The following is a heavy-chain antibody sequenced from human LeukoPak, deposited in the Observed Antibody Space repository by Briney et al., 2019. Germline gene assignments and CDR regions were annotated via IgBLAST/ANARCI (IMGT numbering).Heavy chain of an antibody. D-gene: IGHD4-17*01. J-gene: IGHJ3*02. CDR1: GGTFSSYA. Sequence: GASVKVSCKASGGTFSSYAISWVRQAPGQGLEWMGGIIPIFGTANYAQKFQGRVKITADESTSTAYMELSSLRSEDTAVYYCATDRKAVTTVYAFDIWGQGTMVTVSS. V-gene: IGHV1-69*13. CDR3: ATDRKAVTTVYAFDI. CDR2: IIPIFGTA.